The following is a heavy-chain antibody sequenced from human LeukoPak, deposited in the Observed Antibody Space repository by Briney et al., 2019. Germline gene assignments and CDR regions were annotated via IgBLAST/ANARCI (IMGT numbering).Heavy chain of an antibody. CDR3: AKDLNLLVVATGFDY. CDR2: IYYSGST. CDR1: GGSISSSSYY. Sequence: SETLSLTCTVSGGSISSSSYYWGWIRQPPGKGLEWIGSIYYSGSTYYNPSLKSRVTISVDTSKNQFSLKLSSVTAADAAVYYCAKDLNLLVVATGFDYWGQGTLVTVSS. J-gene: IGHJ4*02. D-gene: IGHD2-15*01. V-gene: IGHV4-39*07.